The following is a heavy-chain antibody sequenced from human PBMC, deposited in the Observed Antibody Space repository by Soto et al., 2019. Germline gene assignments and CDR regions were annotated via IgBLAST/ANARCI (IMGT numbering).Heavy chain of an antibody. J-gene: IGHJ5*02. V-gene: IGHV4-30-4*01. CDR2: IYYSGST. CDR3: AREDSYGHNWFDP. CDR1: GGSISSGDYY. D-gene: IGHD5-18*01. Sequence: QVQLQESGPGLVKPSQTLSLTCTVSGGSISSGDYYWSWIRQPPGKGLEWIGYIYYSGSTYYNPSLKSRVTLSVDTSKNQFSLKLSSVTAADTAVYYCAREDSYGHNWFDPWGQGTLVTVSS.